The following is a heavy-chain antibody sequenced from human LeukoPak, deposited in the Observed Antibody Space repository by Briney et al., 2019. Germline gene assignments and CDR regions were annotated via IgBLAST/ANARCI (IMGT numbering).Heavy chain of an antibody. CDR3: TKDSDCTSTSCFFDF. J-gene: IGHJ4*02. CDR2: ISGGGGRT. Sequence: PGGSLRLSCAASGFTFINYAMSWVRQAPGKGLEWVSAISGGGGRTYYADSVKGRFTISRDSSKNTLYLQMNSLRAEDTAVYYCTKDSDCTSTSCFFDFWGQGILVTVSS. V-gene: IGHV3-23*01. CDR1: GFTFINYA. D-gene: IGHD2-2*01.